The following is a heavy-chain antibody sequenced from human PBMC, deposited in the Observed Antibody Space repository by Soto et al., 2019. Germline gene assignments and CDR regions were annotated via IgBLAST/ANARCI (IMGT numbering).Heavy chain of an antibody. CDR3: ASEDRRSADYGSGSLLFDY. Sequence: PSETLSLTCTVSGGSISSSSYYWGWIRQPPGKGLEWIGSIYYSGSTYYNPSLKSRVTISVDTSKNQFSLKLSSVTAADTAVYYCASEDRRSADYGSGSLLFDYWGQGTLVTVSS. D-gene: IGHD3-10*01. CDR1: GGSISSSSYY. CDR2: IYYSGST. J-gene: IGHJ4*02. V-gene: IGHV4-39*01.